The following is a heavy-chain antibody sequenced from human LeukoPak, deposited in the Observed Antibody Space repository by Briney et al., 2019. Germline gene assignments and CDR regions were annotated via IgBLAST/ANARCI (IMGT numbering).Heavy chain of an antibody. CDR2: ISGSGGIT. D-gene: IGHD1-26*01. V-gene: IGHV3-23*01. J-gene: IGHJ4*02. Sequence: PGGSLRLSCTASGFTFSSYAMNWVRQAPGKGLGWVSAISGSGGITYYADSVKGRFTISRDNSMNTLYLQMNSLRAEDTAVYYCGRSNSGSYGIDYWGQGTLVTVSS. CDR3: GRSNSGSYGIDY. CDR1: GFTFSSYA.